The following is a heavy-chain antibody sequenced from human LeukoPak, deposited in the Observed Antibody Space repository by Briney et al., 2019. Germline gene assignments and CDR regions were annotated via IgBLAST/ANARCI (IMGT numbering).Heavy chain of an antibody. Sequence: SETLSLTCTVSGGSISSSSYYWWWIRQPPGKGPEWIGSIYYSGSTYYNPSLKSRVTISVDTSKNQFSLKPSSVTAADTAVYYCARDYGSGSYPHWGQGTLVTVSS. CDR3: ARDYGSGSYPH. CDR1: GGSISSSSYY. D-gene: IGHD3-10*01. V-gene: IGHV4-39*02. CDR2: IYYSGST. J-gene: IGHJ4*02.